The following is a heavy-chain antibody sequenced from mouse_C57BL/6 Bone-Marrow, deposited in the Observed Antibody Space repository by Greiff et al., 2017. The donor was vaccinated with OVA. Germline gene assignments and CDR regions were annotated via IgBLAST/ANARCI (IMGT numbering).Heavy chain of an antibody. CDR1: GYTFTSYW. Sequence: VQLQQPGTELVKPGASVKLSCKASGYTFTSYWMHWVKQRPGQGLEWIGNINPSNGGTNYNEKFKSKATLTVDKSSSTAYMQLSSLTSEDSAVYYCASVTRGYYYAMDYWGQGTSVTVSS. V-gene: IGHV1-53*01. J-gene: IGHJ4*01. D-gene: IGHD2-12*01. CDR3: ASVTRGYYYAMDY. CDR2: INPSNGGT.